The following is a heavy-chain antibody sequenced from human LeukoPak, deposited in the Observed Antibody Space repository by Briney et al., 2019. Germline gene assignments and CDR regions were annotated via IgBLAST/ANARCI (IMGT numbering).Heavy chain of an antibody. CDR1: GGSISSYY. CDR2: IYYSGST. D-gene: IGHD3-9*01. J-gene: IGHJ3*02. CDR3: ARGGEYYDILTGYQWFYAFDI. V-gene: IGHV4-59*01. Sequence: SETLSLTCTVSGGSISSYYWSWIRQPPGKGLEWIGYIYYSGSTNYNPSLKSRVTISVDTSKNQFSLKLSSVTAADTAVYYCARGGEYYDILTGYQWFYAFDIWGQGTMVTVSS.